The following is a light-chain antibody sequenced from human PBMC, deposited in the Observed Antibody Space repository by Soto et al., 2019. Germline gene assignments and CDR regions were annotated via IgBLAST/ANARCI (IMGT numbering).Light chain of an antibody. Sequence: QSALTQPASVSGSPGQSITISCTGTSSDVGSYNLVSWYQQHPGKAPKLMIYEGSKRPSGVSNRFSCSKSGNTAALTISGLQAEDEADYYCCSYAGGSTSYVFGTRTKLTVL. CDR3: CSYAGGSTSYV. J-gene: IGLJ1*01. V-gene: IGLV2-23*01. CDR2: EGS. CDR1: SSDVGSYNL.